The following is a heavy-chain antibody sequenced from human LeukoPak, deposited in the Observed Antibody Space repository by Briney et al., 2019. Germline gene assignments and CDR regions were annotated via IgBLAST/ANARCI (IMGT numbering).Heavy chain of an antibody. J-gene: IGHJ4*02. CDR3: AKDAVVVVAAYYFDY. V-gene: IGHV3-30*18. Sequence: GGSLRLSCAASGFTFSSYGMHWVRQAPGKGLEWVAVISYDGSNKYYADSVKGRFTISRDNSKNTLYLQMNSLRAEDTAVYYCAKDAVVVVAAYYFDYWGQGTLVTVSS. D-gene: IGHD2-15*01. CDR2: ISYDGSNK. CDR1: GFTFSSYG.